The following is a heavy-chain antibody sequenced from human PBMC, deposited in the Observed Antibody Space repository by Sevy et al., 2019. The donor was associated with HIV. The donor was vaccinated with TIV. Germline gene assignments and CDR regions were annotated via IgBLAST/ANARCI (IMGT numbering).Heavy chain of an antibody. Sequence: GGSLRLSCATSGFSFSWYDIQWVRQAPGKGLEWVSYISNSGTTISYSDSVRGRFSISRDNARNSLYLQMNSLRAEDTAVYYCARDLPPSATTVAHFDYWGQGTLVTVSS. CDR3: ARDLPPSATTVAHFDY. CDR1: GFSFSWYD. CDR2: ISNSGTTI. J-gene: IGHJ4*02. D-gene: IGHD4-17*01. V-gene: IGHV3-48*03.